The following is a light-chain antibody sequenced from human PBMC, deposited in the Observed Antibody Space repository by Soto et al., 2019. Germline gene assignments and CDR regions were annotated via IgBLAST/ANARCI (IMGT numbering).Light chain of an antibody. CDR1: SSNIGAGYD. CDR3: QANDNCLSGAEG. Sequence: QSPLTQPPSVSGAPGQRVTISCTGSSSNIGAGYDVNWYQQLPETAPKLLIFGDSNRPSGVPDRFSGSKSGTSASLVITGLQADDEADYYCQANDNCLSGAEGFGTGTNSTV. CDR2: GDS. V-gene: IGLV1-40*01. J-gene: IGLJ1*01.